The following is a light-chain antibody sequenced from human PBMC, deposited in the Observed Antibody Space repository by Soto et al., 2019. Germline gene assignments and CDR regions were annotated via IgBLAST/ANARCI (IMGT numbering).Light chain of an antibody. CDR1: QSVSSN. V-gene: IGKV3-15*01. CDR3: QQYNNWPPVT. Sequence: EIVMTQSPATLSVSPGERATLSCRASQSVSSNLAWYQQKPGQAPRLLIYGASTRATGIPARFSGSGSGTECTLTISSRQSEDFAVYYCQQYNNWPPVTFGQGTKVELK. J-gene: IGKJ1*01. CDR2: GAS.